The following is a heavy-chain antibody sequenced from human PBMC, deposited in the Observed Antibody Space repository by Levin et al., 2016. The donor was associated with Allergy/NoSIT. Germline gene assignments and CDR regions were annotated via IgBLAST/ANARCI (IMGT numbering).Heavy chain of an antibody. D-gene: IGHD5-12*01. Sequence: GESLKISCAASGFTFDDYAMHWVRQAPGKGLEWVSLISWDGGSTYYADSVKGRFTISRDNSKNSLYLQMNSLRAEDTALYYCAKSRSGYETDAFDIWGQGTMVTVSS. CDR1: GFTFDDYA. CDR3: AKSRSGYETDAFDI. V-gene: IGHV3-43D*03. J-gene: IGHJ3*02. CDR2: ISWDGGST.